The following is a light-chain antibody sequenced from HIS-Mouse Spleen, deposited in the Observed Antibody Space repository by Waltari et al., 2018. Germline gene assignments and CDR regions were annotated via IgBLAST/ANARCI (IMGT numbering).Light chain of an antibody. CDR3: MQGTHWPWT. CDR1: QSLVYSDGNHY. J-gene: IGKJ1*01. V-gene: IGKV2-30*01. Sequence: DVVMTQSPLSLPVTLGQPASISCRSSQSLVYSDGNHYLNWFQQRPGQSPRRLIYKVSNRDSGVPDRFSGSGSGTDFTLKISRVEAEDVGVYYCMQGTHWPWTFGQGTKVEIK. CDR2: KVS.